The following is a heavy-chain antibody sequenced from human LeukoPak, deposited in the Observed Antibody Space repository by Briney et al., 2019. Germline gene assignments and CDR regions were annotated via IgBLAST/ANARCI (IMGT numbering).Heavy chain of an antibody. V-gene: IGHV1-24*01. Sequence: ASVNVSCKVSVYALTELSIHWVRQAPGKGVEWMGGVDPKDGETIYAQNFQDRVTVTDDRSTDTSYMELRGLTSEDTALYYCAGDVLVSGGSYYHGFWGQGTLVTVSS. D-gene: IGHD3-10*01. CDR1: VYALTELS. CDR2: VDPKDGET. CDR3: AGDVLVSGGSYYHGF. J-gene: IGHJ4*02.